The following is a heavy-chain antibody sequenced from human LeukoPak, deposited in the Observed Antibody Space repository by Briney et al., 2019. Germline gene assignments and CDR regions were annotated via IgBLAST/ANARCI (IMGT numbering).Heavy chain of an antibody. Sequence: SETLSLTCAVYGGSFSGYYWSWIRQPPGKGLEWIGEINHSGSTNYNPSLKSRVTISLDTSKNQFSLKLSSVTAADTAVYYCARGGPDYYDSSGSSPLDYWGQGTLVTVSS. CDR3: ARGGPDYYDSSGSSPLDY. J-gene: IGHJ4*02. V-gene: IGHV4-34*01. CDR1: GGSFSGYY. D-gene: IGHD3-22*01. CDR2: INHSGST.